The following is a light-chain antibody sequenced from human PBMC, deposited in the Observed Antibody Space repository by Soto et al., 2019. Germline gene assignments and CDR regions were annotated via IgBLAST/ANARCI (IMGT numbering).Light chain of an antibody. Sequence: DIQMTQSRSSLSSSVGDRVTSTWLAIQSITYWLAWYQQKPGRAPKLLIYDVFNLQSGVPSRFSGSGSGTEFTLTISSLQPDDSATYYCQQSHSYSWTFGHGTKVDIK. CDR1: QSITYW. V-gene: IGKV1-5*01. CDR2: DVF. CDR3: QQSHSYSWT. J-gene: IGKJ1*01.